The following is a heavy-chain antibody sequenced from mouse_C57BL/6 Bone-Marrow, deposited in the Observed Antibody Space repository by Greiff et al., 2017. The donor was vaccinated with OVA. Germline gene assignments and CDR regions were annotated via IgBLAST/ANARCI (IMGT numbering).Heavy chain of an antibody. CDR3: ARSGVTAVEGYLDV. D-gene: IGHD2-2*01. CDR1: GYTFTNYW. Sequence: QVQLQLSGAELVRPGTSVKLSCKASGYTFTNYWIGWAKQRPGHGLEWIGDIYPGGGYTNYNEKFKGKATLTADKSSSTAYMQFSSLTSEDSASYYCARSGVTAVEGYLDVWGTGTAVTVSA. J-gene: IGHJ1*03. CDR2: IYPGGGYT. V-gene: IGHV1-63*01.